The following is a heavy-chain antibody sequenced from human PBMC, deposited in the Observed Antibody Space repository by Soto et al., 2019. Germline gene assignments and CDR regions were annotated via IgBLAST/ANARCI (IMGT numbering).Heavy chain of an antibody. CDR2: IRYDGSNK. J-gene: IGHJ4*02. D-gene: IGHD4-17*01. CDR3: ARDRYDFYGDLDY. Sequence: QVQLVESGGGVVQPGRSLRLSCAASGFTFSSYGMHWVRQAPGKGLEWVAVIRYDGSNKYYADSVKGRFTISRDNSKNTLYLQMNSLRAEDTAVYYCARDRYDFYGDLDYWGQGTLVTVSS. CDR1: GFTFSSYG. V-gene: IGHV3-33*01.